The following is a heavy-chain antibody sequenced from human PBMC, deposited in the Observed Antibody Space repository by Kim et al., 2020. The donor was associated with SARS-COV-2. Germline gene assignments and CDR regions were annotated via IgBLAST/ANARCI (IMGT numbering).Heavy chain of an antibody. J-gene: IGHJ4*02. CDR2: ISAYNGNT. D-gene: IGHD1-7*01. CDR3: ARTLLPAYNWNYYFDY. CDR1: GYTFTSYG. Sequence: ASVKVSCKASGYTFTSYGISWVRQAPGQGLEWMGWISAYNGNTNYAQKLQGRVTMTTDTSTSTAYMELRSLRSDDTAVYYCARTLLPAYNWNYYFDYWGQGTLVTVSS. V-gene: IGHV1-18*01.